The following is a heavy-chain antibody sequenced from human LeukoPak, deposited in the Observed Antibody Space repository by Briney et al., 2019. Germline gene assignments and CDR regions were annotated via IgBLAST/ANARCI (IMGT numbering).Heavy chain of an antibody. Sequence: VASVKVSCKASGGTFSSYAISWVRQAPGQGLEWMGWISAYNGNTNYAQKLQGRVTMTTDTSTSTAYMELRSLRSDDTAVYYCARVPHSYYDFWSGYSGHYYYYGMDVWGQGTTVTVSS. J-gene: IGHJ6*02. CDR3: ARVPHSYYDFWSGYSGHYYYYGMDV. CDR1: GGTFSSYA. CDR2: ISAYNGNT. V-gene: IGHV1-18*01. D-gene: IGHD3-3*01.